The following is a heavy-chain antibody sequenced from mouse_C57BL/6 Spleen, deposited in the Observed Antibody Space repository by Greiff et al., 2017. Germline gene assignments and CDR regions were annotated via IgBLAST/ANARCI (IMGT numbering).Heavy chain of an antibody. CDR3: ARDGSSPMDY. D-gene: IGHD1-1*01. CDR2: INPSSGYT. J-gene: IGHJ4*01. V-gene: IGHV1-4*01. Sequence: VQLQQSGAELARPGASVKMSCKASGYTFTSYTMHWVKQRPGQGLEWIGYINPSSGYTKYNQKFKDKATLTADKSSSSAYMQLSSLTSEDSAVYYCARDGSSPMDYWGQGTSVTVSS. CDR1: GYTFTSYT.